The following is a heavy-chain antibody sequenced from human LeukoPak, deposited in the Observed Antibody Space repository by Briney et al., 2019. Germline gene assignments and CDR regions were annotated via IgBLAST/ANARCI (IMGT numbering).Heavy chain of an antibody. D-gene: IGHD5-12*01. J-gene: IGHJ4*02. Sequence: ASVKVSCKASGYTFTSYYIHWVRQAPGQGLEWMGWINPNSGGTKYAQKFQGSVTMTRDATISTAYMELSRWGSDDAAVYYCARGSGLGSSGWSYWGQGTLVTVSS. V-gene: IGHV1-2*02. CDR2: INPNSGGT. CDR3: ARGSGLGSSGWSY. CDR1: GYTFTSYY.